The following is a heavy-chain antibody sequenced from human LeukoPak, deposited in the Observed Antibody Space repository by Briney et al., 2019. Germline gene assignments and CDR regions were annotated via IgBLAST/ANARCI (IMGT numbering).Heavy chain of an antibody. CDR3: ARDRSGSLDY. Sequence: GGSLRLSCTASGFTFSSYGMHWVRQAPGKGLEWVAVISYDGSNKYYADSVKGRFTISRDNSKNTLYVQMNSLRAEDTAVYYCARDRSGSLDYWGQGTLVTVSS. V-gene: IGHV3-30*03. CDR1: GFTFSSYG. CDR2: ISYDGSNK. J-gene: IGHJ4*02. D-gene: IGHD1-26*01.